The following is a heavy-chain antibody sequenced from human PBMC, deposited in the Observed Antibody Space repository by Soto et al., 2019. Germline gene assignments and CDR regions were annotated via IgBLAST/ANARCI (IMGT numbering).Heavy chain of an antibody. CDR1: VVSFSSYY. CDR2: ITHRGST. V-gene: IGHV4-34*01. CDR3: ARTDNVGYYPY. D-gene: IGHD3-3*01. J-gene: IGHJ4*02. Sequence: PSETLSLTCAFSVVSFSSYYWTCIRQPPEKWLEWIGEITHRGSTNYNPSLKSRVTISVDTSRNQFSLKLSSVTAADSAVYYCARTDNVGYYPYCGQGTLVTVSS.